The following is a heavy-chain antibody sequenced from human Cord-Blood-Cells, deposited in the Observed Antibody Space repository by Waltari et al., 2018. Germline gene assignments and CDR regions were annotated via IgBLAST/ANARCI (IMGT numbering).Heavy chain of an antibody. CDR3: ASAKLGSFFDY. CDR1: GYSISSGYY. Sequence: QVQLQESGPGLVKPSETLSLTCAVSGYSISSGYYWGWIRQPPGKGLEWIGSIYHSGSTYYNPSLKCRVTISVDTSKNQFSLKLSSVTAADTAVYYCASAKLGSFFDYWGQGTLVTVSS. D-gene: IGHD7-27*01. J-gene: IGHJ4*02. CDR2: IYHSGST. V-gene: IGHV4-38-2*01.